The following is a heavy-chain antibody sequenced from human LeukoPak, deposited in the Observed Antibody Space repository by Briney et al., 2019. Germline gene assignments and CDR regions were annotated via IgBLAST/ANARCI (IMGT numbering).Heavy chain of an antibody. J-gene: IGHJ4*02. CDR2: IYYSGST. D-gene: IGHD6-13*01. Sequence: SETLSLTCTVSGGSISSSSYYWGWIRQPPGKGLEWIGSIYYSGSTYYNPSLKSRVTISVDTSKNQFSLKLSSVTAADTAVYYCARSSSWYYFDYWGQGTLVTVSS. CDR1: GGSISSSSYY. CDR3: ARSSSWYYFDY. V-gene: IGHV4-39*07.